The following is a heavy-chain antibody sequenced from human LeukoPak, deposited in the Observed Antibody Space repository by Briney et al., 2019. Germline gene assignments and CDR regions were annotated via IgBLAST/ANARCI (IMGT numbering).Heavy chain of an antibody. D-gene: IGHD3-22*01. Sequence: GGSLRLSCAASGFTFSSYATSWVRQAPRKGLEWVSAIGGSGGSTYYADSVKGRFTISRDNSKNTLYLQMNSLRAEDTAVYYCAKASRSSGYHYYFDYWGQGTLVTVSS. V-gene: IGHV3-23*01. CDR1: GFTFSSYA. CDR3: AKASRSSGYHYYFDY. J-gene: IGHJ4*02. CDR2: IGGSGGST.